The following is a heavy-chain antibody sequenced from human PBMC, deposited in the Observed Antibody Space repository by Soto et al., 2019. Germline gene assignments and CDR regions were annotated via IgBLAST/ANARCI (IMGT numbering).Heavy chain of an antibody. Sequence: GGSLRLSCAASGFTFSSYAMSWVRQAPGKGLEWVSAISGSGGSTYYADSVKGRFTISRDNSKNTLYLQMNSLRAEDTAVYHCAKDFEIVVVVAATQAFDIWGQGTMVTVSS. J-gene: IGHJ3*02. CDR2: ISGSGGST. D-gene: IGHD2-15*01. CDR3: AKDFEIVVVVAATQAFDI. CDR1: GFTFSSYA. V-gene: IGHV3-23*01.